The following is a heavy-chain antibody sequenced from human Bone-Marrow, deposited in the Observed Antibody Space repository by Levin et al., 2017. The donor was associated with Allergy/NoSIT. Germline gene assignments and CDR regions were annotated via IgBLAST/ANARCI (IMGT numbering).Heavy chain of an antibody. CDR1: GFTFSNAW. CDR2: IKSKTDGGTT. CDR3: TTRLYSSGWNHDRTNDY. Sequence: GESLKISCAASGFTFSNAWMSWVRQAPGKGLEWVGRIKSKTDGGTTDYAAPVKGRFTISRDDSKNTLYLQMNSLKTEDTAVYYCTTRLYSSGWNHDRTNDYWGQGTLVTVSS. D-gene: IGHD6-19*01. J-gene: IGHJ4*02. V-gene: IGHV3-15*01.